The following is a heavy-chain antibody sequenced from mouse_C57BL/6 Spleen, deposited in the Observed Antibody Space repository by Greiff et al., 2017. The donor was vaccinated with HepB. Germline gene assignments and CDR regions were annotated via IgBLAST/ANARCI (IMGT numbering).Heavy chain of an antibody. CDR3: ARDYGFYYYAMDY. D-gene: IGHD1-1*01. CDR1: GFTFSDYG. J-gene: IGHJ4*01. CDR2: ISSGSSTI. V-gene: IGHV5-17*01. Sequence: EVKLMESGGGLVKPGGSLKLSCAASGFTFSDYGMHWVRQAPEKGLEWVAYISSGSSTIYYADTVKGRFTISRDNAKNTLFLQMTSLRSEDTAMYYCARDYGFYYYAMDYWGQGTSVTVSS.